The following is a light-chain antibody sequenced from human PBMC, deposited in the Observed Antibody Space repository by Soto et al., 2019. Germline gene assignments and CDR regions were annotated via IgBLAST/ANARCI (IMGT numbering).Light chain of an antibody. CDR2: GAS. J-gene: IGKJ1*01. CDR1: QSVSSN. V-gene: IGKV3-15*01. Sequence: EIVMTQSQATLSVSPGERATLSCRASQSVSSNLAWYQQKPGQAPRLLIYGASTRATGVPARFSGSRSGTEFTLTISSLQSEDFAVYYCQQYNNWPPGTFGQGTKVEIK. CDR3: QQYNNWPPGT.